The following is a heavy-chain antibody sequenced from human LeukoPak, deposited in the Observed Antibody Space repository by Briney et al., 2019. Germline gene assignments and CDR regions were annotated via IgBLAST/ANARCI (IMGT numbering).Heavy chain of an antibody. V-gene: IGHV4-61*02. J-gene: IGHJ3*02. D-gene: IGHD7-27*01. CDR1: GGSISSGSYY. Sequence: SQTLSLTCTVSGGSISSGSYYWSWIRQPAGKGLEWIGRIYTSGSTNYNPSLKSRVTISVDTSKNQFSLKLSSVTAADTAVYYCARDKPKKMGTPGGAFDIWGQGTMVTVSS. CDR2: IYTSGST. CDR3: ARDKPKKMGTPGGAFDI.